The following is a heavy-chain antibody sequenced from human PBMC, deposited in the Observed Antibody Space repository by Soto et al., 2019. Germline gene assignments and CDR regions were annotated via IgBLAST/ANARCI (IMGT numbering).Heavy chain of an antibody. J-gene: IGHJ4*02. CDR1: GFTFSSYA. Sequence: GGSLRLSCAASGFTFSSYAMSWVRQAPGKGLEWVSAISGSGGSTYYADSVKGRFTISRDNSKNTLYLQMNSLRAEDTAVYYCAKDHGYSYGYGDFDYWGQGTLDTVSS. CDR2: ISGSGGST. D-gene: IGHD5-18*01. V-gene: IGHV3-23*01. CDR3: AKDHGYSYGYGDFDY.